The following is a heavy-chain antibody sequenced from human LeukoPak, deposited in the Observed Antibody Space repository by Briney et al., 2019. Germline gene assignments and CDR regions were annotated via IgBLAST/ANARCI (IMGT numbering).Heavy chain of an antibody. CDR3: ARDRGYFDYFDY. D-gene: IGHD3-9*01. Sequence: GRSLRLSCSASGFTFSSYGMHWVRQAPGKGLEWVAVIWYDGSNKYYADSAKGRFTISRDNSKNTLYLQMNSLRGEDTAVYYCARDRGYFDYFDYWGQGTLVTVSS. V-gene: IGHV3-33*01. J-gene: IGHJ4*02. CDR1: GFTFSSYG. CDR2: IWYDGSNK.